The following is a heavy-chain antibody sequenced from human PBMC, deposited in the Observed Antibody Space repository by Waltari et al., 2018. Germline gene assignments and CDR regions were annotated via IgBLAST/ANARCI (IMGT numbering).Heavy chain of an antibody. V-gene: IGHV3-23*01. CDR2: ISGSGGST. J-gene: IGHJ6*02. Sequence: EVQLLESGGGLVQPGGSLRLSCAASGFTFSSYAMSWVRQAPGKGLEWVSAISGSGGSTYYADSVKGRFTISRDNSKNTLHLQMNSLRAEDTAVYYCAKDRHYSNYDGYYYYGMDVWGQGTTVTVSS. CDR1: GFTFSSYA. D-gene: IGHD4-4*01. CDR3: AKDRHYSNYDGYYYYGMDV.